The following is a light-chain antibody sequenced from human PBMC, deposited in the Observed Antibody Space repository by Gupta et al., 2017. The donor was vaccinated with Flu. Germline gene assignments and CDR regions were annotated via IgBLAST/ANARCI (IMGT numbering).Light chain of an antibody. V-gene: IGLV3-25*03. J-gene: IGLJ2*01. CDR1: ALPIQY. Sequence: GDALPIQYTSWYQLKPGQAPVLVIYKDTERPSGIPERISGSTSGTTVTLTISGAQAEDEADYYCQSADNGAIYPVIFGGGTTLTVL. CDR2: KDT. CDR3: QSADNGAIYPVI.